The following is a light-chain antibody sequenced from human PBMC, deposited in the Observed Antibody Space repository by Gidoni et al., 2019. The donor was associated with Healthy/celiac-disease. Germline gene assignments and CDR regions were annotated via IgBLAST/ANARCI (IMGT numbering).Light chain of an antibody. CDR1: QGIRND. V-gene: IGKV1-6*01. J-gene: IGKJ1*01. CDR3: LQDYNYPPT. Sequence: AIQMPQPPSSLSASVGDRVTITCRASQGIRNDLGWYQQKPGKAPKLLIYAASSLQSGVPSRFSGSGSGTDFTLTISSLQPEDFATYYCLQDYNYPPTFXQXTKVEIK. CDR2: AAS.